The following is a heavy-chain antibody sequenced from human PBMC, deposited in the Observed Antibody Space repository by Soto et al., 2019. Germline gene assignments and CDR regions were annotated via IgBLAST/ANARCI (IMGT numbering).Heavy chain of an antibody. V-gene: IGHV3-30-3*01. D-gene: IGHD2-15*01. CDR2: ISYDGSNK. CDR3: ARGGGCSGGSYPPYYYGMDV. J-gene: IGHJ6*02. Sequence: QVQLVESGGGVVQPGRSLRLSCAASGFTFSSYAMHWVRQAPGKGLEWVAVISYDGSNKYYADSVKGRFTISRDNSKNTLYLQMNSLRAEDTAVYYCARGGGCSGGSYPPYYYGMDVWGQGTTVTVSS. CDR1: GFTFSSYA.